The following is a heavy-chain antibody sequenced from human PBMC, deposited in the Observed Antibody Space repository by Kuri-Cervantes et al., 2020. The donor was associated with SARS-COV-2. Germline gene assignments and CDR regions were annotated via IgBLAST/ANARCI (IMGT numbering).Heavy chain of an antibody. J-gene: IGHJ6*04. CDR1: GGTFSSYA. CDR2: MNPNSGNT. V-gene: IGHV1-8*03. Sequence: VKVSCKASGGTFSSYAINWVRQATGQGLEWMGWMNPNSGNTGYAQKFQGRVTITRNTSISTAYMELSSLRSDDTAVYYRARVSGIDGDVWGKGTTVTVSS. CDR3: ARVSGIDGDV. D-gene: IGHD5-24*01.